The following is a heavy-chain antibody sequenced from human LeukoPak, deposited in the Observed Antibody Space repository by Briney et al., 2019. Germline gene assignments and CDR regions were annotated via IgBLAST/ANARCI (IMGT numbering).Heavy chain of an antibody. Sequence: ETLTLTCAVSGGSISRCHWRGWARYPQGKGVGGIEIIYHSGVANYNPSLKSRVTISVDKSKNQFSLKLSSATAADTAVYYCASRIIVVVPAATQYGMDVWGQGTTVTVSS. CDR3: ASRIIVVVPAATQYGMDV. V-gene: IGHV4-4*02. CDR2: IYHSGVA. D-gene: IGHD2-2*01. J-gene: IGHJ6*02. CDR1: GGSISRCHW.